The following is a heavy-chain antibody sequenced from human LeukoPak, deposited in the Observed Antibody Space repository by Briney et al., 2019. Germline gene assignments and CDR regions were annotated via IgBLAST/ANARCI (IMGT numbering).Heavy chain of an antibody. Sequence: ASVKVSCKASGYTFTGYYIHWVRQAPGQGLEWMGIINPSGGSATHAQKFQGRVTMTSDTSTSTVYMELSSLRSEDTAVYYCARAGVNYYYYMDVWGKGTTVTISS. J-gene: IGHJ6*03. CDR2: INPSGGSA. CDR1: GYTFTGYY. V-gene: IGHV1-46*01. D-gene: IGHD3-10*01. CDR3: ARAGVNYYYYMDV.